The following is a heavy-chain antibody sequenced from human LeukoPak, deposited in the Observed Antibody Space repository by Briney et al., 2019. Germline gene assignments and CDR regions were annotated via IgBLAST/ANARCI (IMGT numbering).Heavy chain of an antibody. CDR1: GFTFSSHG. V-gene: IGHV3-23*01. J-gene: IGHJ6*03. Sequence: GGSLRLSCAASGFTFSSHGMSWVRQAPGKGLEWVSAISGSGGCTYYADSVKGRFTISRDNSKNTLYLQMNSLRAEDTAVYYCAKAPDQYSSGWYRYYYYYYMDVWGKGTTVTVSS. D-gene: IGHD6-19*01. CDR2: ISGSGGCT. CDR3: AKAPDQYSSGWYRYYYYYYMDV.